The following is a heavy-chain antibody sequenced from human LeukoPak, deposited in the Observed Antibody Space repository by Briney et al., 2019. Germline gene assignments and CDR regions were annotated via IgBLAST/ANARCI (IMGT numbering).Heavy chain of an antibody. Sequence: GRSLRLSCATSGFTFSNYGMHWVRQAPGKGLEWAALIWYDGSTQYYADSVKGRFTISRDNSNNTMYLQMNSLRAEDTAVYYCARRFGEGEFDYWGQGTLVTVSS. CDR2: IWYDGSTQ. CDR3: ARRFGEGEFDY. D-gene: IGHD3-10*01. V-gene: IGHV3-33*01. J-gene: IGHJ4*02. CDR1: GFTFSNYG.